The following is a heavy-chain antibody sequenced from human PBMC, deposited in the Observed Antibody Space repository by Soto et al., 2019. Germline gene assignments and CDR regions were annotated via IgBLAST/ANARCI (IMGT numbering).Heavy chain of an antibody. J-gene: IGHJ4*02. CDR2: IYHTGST. D-gene: IGHD5-12*01. CDR3: ARGGGYDSFDY. CDR1: GDSISDFY. V-gene: IGHV4-59*01. Sequence: SETLSLTCTVSGDSISDFYWTWIRQSPGKGLVWIGYIYHTGSTKYNPSLESRVTFSIDTSKSQFSLRLTSVTAADTAVYYCARGGGYDSFDYWGQGVLVTVSS.